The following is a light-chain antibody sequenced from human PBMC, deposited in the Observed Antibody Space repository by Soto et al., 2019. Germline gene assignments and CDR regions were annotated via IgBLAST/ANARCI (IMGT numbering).Light chain of an antibody. J-gene: IGKJ2*01. V-gene: IGKV3-20*01. CDR2: EAS. Sequence: ELVLTQSPDTLSLSPGGRVALTCRASQSVSGDYLAWYQQKPGQAPRLLIYEASRRAPGIPARFSGSGSGTDFILTITRLEPGHLALYFCQQYGKSPHTFGQGTKLEIK. CDR1: QSVSGDY. CDR3: QQYGKSPHT.